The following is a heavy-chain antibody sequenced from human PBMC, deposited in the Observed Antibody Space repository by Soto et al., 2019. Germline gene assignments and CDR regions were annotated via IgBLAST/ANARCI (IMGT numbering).Heavy chain of an antibody. J-gene: IGHJ5*02. V-gene: IGHV4-59*08. CDR2: IYYSGST. Sequence: SETLSLTCTVSGCSISSYYWSWIRQPTGKGLEWIGYIYYSGSTNYNPSLKSRVTISVDTSKNQFSLKLSSVTAADTAVYYCARLFGVVVPAAIGNWFDPWGQGTLVTVSS. CDR1: GCSISSYY. D-gene: IGHD2-2*01. CDR3: ARLFGVVVPAAIGNWFDP.